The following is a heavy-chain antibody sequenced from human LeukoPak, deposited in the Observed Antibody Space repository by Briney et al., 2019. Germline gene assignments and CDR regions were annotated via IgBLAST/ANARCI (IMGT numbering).Heavy chain of an antibody. D-gene: IGHD1-26*01. V-gene: IGHV3-48*03. Sequence: GGSLRLSCAASGFTFSSYEMNWVRQAPGKGLEWVSYISSSGSTIYYADSVKGRFTISRDNAKNSLYLQMNSLRAEDTAVYYCATTSGSYYGFVYWGQGTLVTVSS. CDR2: ISSSGSTI. CDR1: GFTFSSYE. J-gene: IGHJ4*02. CDR3: ATTSGSYYGFVY.